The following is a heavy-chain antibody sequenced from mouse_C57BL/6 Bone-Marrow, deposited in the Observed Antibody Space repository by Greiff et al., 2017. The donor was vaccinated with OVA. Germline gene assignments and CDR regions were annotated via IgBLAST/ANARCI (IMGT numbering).Heavy chain of an antibody. CDR3: ARMSYYYGSSYNAMDY. CDR2: IYPSDSET. J-gene: IGHJ4*01. CDR1: GYTFTSYW. V-gene: IGHV1-61*01. D-gene: IGHD1-1*01. Sequence: QVQLQQPGAELVRPGSSVKLSCKASGYTFTSYWMDWVKQRPGQGLEWIGNIYPSDSETHYNQKFKDKATLTVDKSSSTAYMQLSSLTSEDSAVYYCARMSYYYGSSYNAMDYWGQGTSVTVSS.